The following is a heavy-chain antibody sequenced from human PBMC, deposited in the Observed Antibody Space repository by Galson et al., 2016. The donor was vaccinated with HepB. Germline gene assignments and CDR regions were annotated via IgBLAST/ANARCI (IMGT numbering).Heavy chain of an antibody. CDR2: ISGTSDRR. Sequence: SLRLSCAASGFTFSTHAMSWVRQAPGKGLEWVSAISGTSDRRDYADSVKGRFTISRDNLKNTVHLQMGSLRAEDTALYYCATSNSYGYVHWGQGALVTVSS. J-gene: IGHJ4*02. CDR3: ATSNSYGYVH. V-gene: IGHV3-23*01. D-gene: IGHD5-18*01. CDR1: GFTFSTHA.